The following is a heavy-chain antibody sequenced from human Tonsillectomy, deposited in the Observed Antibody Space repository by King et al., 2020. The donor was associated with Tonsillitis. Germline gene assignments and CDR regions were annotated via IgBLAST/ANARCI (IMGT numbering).Heavy chain of an antibody. CDR2: INWKSGRT. CDR1: TFPFDDFA. D-gene: IGHD3-10*01. Sequence: VQLVESGGGLVQPGRSLRLSCAASTFPFDDFALHWVRQGQGKGLEWISAINWKSGRTGYADSVKGRFTISRDKAKKSLFLQMNSLRIEDTAVYYCAISGDYDGSGKYWGPGTLVTVSS. V-gene: IGHV3-9*01. CDR3: AISGDYDGSGKY. J-gene: IGHJ4*02.